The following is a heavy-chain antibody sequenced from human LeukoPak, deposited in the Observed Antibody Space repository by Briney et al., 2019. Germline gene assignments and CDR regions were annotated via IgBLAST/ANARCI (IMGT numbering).Heavy chain of an antibody. D-gene: IGHD3-22*01. Sequence: PGGSLRLSCAASGFTFSNYDMSWVRQAPGKGLEWVSAISARGGTTYYADSVKGRFTISRDNSKNTLYLQMNSLRAEDTAVYYCAKGGLGNYDSSGYYYQPFDYWGQGTLVTVSS. CDR2: ISARGGTT. CDR1: GFTFSNYD. J-gene: IGHJ4*02. V-gene: IGHV3-23*01. CDR3: AKGGLGNYDSSGYYYQPFDY.